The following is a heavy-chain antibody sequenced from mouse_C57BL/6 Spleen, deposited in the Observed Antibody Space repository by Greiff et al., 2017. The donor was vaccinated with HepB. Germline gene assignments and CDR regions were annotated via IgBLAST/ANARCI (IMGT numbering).Heavy chain of an antibody. Sequence: VQLKESGGGLVKPGGSLKLSCAASGFTFSDYGMHWVRQAPEKGLEWVAYISSGSSTIYYADTVKGRFTISRDNAKNTLFLQMTSLRSEDTAMYYCARRDYDGAWFAYWGQGTLVTVSA. V-gene: IGHV5-17*01. D-gene: IGHD2-4*01. CDR1: GFTFSDYG. CDR3: ARRDYDGAWFAY. J-gene: IGHJ3*01. CDR2: ISSGSSTI.